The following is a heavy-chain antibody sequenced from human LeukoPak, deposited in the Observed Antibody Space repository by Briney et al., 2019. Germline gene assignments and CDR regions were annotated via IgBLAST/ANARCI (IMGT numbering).Heavy chain of an antibody. CDR2: IIPILGIA. J-gene: IGHJ6*02. Sequence: GASVKVPCKASGGTFSSYAISWVRQAPGQGLEWMGRIIPILGIANYAQKFQGRVTITADKSTSTAYMELSSLRSEDTAVYYCAGPPNCSGGSCYSGIDYYGMDVWGQGTTVTVSS. D-gene: IGHD2-15*01. CDR3: AGPPNCSGGSCYSGIDYYGMDV. CDR1: GGTFSSYA. V-gene: IGHV1-69*04.